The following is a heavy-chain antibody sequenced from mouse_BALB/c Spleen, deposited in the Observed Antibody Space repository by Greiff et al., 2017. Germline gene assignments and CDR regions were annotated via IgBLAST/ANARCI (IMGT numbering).Heavy chain of an antibody. J-gene: IGHJ4*01. CDR3: ARATAPHYYAMDY. Sequence: EVHLVESGGGLVKPGGSLKLSCAASGFTFSSYAMSWVRQSPEKRLEWVAEISSGGSYTYYPDTVTGRFTISRDNAKNTLYLEMSSLRSEDTAMYYCARATAPHYYAMDYWGQGTSVTVSS. CDR2: ISSGGSYT. V-gene: IGHV5-9-4*01. CDR1: GFTFSSYA. D-gene: IGHD1-2*01.